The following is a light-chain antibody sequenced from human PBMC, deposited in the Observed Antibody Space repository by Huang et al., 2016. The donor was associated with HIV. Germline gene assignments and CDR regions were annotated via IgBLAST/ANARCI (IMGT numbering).Light chain of an antibody. CDR3: QQSYDTPT. Sequence: DIQMTQSPSSLSASVGDRVTITCRASQSISSYLIWYQQKPGKAPKLLIYSASTLQSGVPSRCSGSGSGTDFTLTISRLQPEDFATYYCQQSYDTPTFGQGTKVEIK. V-gene: IGKV1-39*01. CDR2: SAS. CDR1: QSISSY. J-gene: IGKJ1*01.